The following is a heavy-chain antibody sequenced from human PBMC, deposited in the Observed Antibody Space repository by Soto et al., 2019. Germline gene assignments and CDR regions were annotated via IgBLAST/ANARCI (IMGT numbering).Heavy chain of an antibody. CDR2: IIPIFGTA. V-gene: IGHV1-69*13. D-gene: IGHD5-18*01. CDR3: ASHLDTAIVGPYYDGMDV. CDR1: GCTFSSYA. Sequence: ASVKVSCKASGCTFSSYAISWVRQAPGQGLEWMGGIIPIFGTANYAQKFQGRVAITADESTSTAYMELSSLRSEDTAVYYCASHLDTAIVGPYYDGMDVWGQGTTVTVSS. J-gene: IGHJ6*02.